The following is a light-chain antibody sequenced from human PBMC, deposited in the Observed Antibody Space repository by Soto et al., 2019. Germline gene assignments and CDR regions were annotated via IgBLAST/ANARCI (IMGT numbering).Light chain of an antibody. V-gene: IGKV3-11*01. CDR3: QQRRNWPQLT. CDR1: QSVRSC. CDR2: DTS. J-gene: IGKJ4*01. Sequence: EIVLTQSPATLSLSPGERATLSCRASQSVRSCLAWYQQRPGQAPRLLMYDTSNRATGIPARFSGSGSGTDFTLTISSLEPEDFAVYYCQQRRNWPQLTFGGGTTVEI.